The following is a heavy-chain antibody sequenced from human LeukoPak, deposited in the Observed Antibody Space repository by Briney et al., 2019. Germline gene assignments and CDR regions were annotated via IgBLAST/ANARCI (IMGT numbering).Heavy chain of an antibody. D-gene: IGHD3-22*01. CDR3: AKGLYYYDSSGFPA. V-gene: IGHV3-30*02. Sequence: PGGPLRLSCAAPGFTFSSYGMHWVRQAPGKGLEWVAFIRYDGSDKYYADSVKGRFTISRDNSKNTLYLQMNSLRAEDTALYYCAKGLYYYDSSGFPAWGQGTLVIVSS. CDR2: IRYDGSDK. J-gene: IGHJ5*02. CDR1: GFTFSSYG.